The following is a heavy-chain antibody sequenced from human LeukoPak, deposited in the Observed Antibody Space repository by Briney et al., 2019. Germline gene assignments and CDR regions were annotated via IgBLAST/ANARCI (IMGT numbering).Heavy chain of an antibody. CDR3: ARGFGVAYYYYCMDV. D-gene: IGHD3-3*01. V-gene: IGHV3-11*04. CDR1: GFTFTDTY. CDR2: ISPSGTDI. J-gene: IGHJ6*03. Sequence: PGGSLRLSCAVSGFTFTDTYMTWIRQAPGKGLESLSYISPSGTDISYADSVKGRFTISRDNAKSSLYLQMNSLRVEDTAVYYCARGFGVAYYYYCMDVWGKGTTVTISS.